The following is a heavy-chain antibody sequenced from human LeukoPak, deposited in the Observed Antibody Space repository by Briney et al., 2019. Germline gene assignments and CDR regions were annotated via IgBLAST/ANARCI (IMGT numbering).Heavy chain of an antibody. D-gene: IGHD3-22*01. CDR2: IYTGGST. J-gene: IGHJ3*01. Sequence: PGGSLRLSCAASGFIVSRNYMSWVRQAPGKGLEWVSLIYTGGSTYYADSVRGRFTISRDDSKNTLYLQMNSLRAADTAVYYCARERGSENGYKGDFDVWGQGTTVTVSS. CDR1: GFIVSRNY. V-gene: IGHV3-53*01. CDR3: ARERGSENGYKGDFDV.